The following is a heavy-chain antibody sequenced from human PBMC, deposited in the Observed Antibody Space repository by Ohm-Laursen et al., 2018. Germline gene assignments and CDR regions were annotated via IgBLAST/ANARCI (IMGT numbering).Heavy chain of an antibody. CDR3: LSRDNYYFDY. V-gene: IGHV3-23*01. CDR1: GFTFSSHT. J-gene: IGHJ4*02. CDR2: ISDTGGST. D-gene: IGHD5-24*01. Sequence: GSLRLSCTASGFTFSSHTMNWVRQAPGQGLEWVSGISDTGGSTYYADSVKGRFTISRDNSKNTLYLQMNSLRAEDTAVYYCLSRDNYYFDYWGQGTLVTVSS.